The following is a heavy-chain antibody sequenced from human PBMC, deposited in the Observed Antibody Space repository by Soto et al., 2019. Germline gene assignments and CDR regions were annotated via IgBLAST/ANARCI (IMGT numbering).Heavy chain of an antibody. V-gene: IGHV3-30*18. Sequence: GESLKISCAASGFTFSDYGMLWVRQAPGKGLEWVAFISYDGTNIYYADSVKGRFTISRDNSKNTLYLQMNSLRTEDTAVYYCAKRGGSSSFIHYNMDVWGQGTTVTVSS. D-gene: IGHD6-6*01. CDR1: GFTFSDYG. CDR2: ISYDGTNI. CDR3: AKRGGSSSFIHYNMDV. J-gene: IGHJ6*02.